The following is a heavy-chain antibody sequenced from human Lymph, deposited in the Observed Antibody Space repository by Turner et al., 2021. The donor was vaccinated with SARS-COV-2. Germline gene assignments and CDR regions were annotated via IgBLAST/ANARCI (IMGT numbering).Heavy chain of an antibody. D-gene: IGHD6-13*01. CDR2: IYSGGTT. J-gene: IGHJ6*02. CDR3: ARDLGTYGMDV. Sequence: EVQLVETGGGLSKPGGSLRLSCAASGIIVSRNYMNWVRQAPGKGLEWVSVIYSGGTTYYADSVKGRFTISSDNSKNTLYLQMNSLRVEDTAVYYCARDLGTYGMDVWGQGTTVTVSS. CDR1: GIIVSRNY. V-gene: IGHV3-53*02.